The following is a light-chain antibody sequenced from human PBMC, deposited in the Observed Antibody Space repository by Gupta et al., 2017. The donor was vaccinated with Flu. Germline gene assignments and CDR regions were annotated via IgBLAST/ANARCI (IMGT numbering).Light chain of an antibody. CDR2: VAS. CDR1: EIINTY. CDR3: QHWHSTLVT. Sequence: PSSLSASVGDRVTITCRASEIINTYLNWYQQKPGEAPKLLIYVASHSQSGVPSRFSGRGSGTDFTLTISRVQLEDFATYYCQHWHSTLVTFGRGTKVEI. V-gene: IGKV1-39*01. J-gene: IGKJ4*01.